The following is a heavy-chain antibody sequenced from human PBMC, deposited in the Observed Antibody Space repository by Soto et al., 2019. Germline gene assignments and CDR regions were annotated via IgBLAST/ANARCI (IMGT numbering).Heavy chain of an antibody. CDR3: AIRDYPFDY. V-gene: IGHV4-39*01. J-gene: IGHJ4*02. D-gene: IGHD4-17*01. CDR2: IYYSGTT. Sequence: SETLSLTCTVSGDSITSNSYFWAWIRQPPGKGLEWIGSIYYSGTTYYNPSLKSRVTISVDTSKNQFSLKLSSVTAADTAVYYCAIRDYPFDYWGQGTLVTVSS. CDR1: GDSITSNSYF.